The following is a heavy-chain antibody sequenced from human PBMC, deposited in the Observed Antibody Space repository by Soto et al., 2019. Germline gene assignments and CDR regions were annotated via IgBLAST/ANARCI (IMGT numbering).Heavy chain of an antibody. V-gene: IGHV3-30*18. CDR1: GFTFSSYG. Sequence: GGSLRLSCAASGFTFSSYGMHWVRQAPGKGLEWVAVISYDGSNKYYADSVKGRFTISRDNSKNTLYLQMNSLRAEDTAVYYCAKGGSVWQLPGVFYYYYGMDVWGQGTTLTVSS. J-gene: IGHJ6*02. D-gene: IGHD6-6*01. CDR3: AKGGSVWQLPGVFYYYYGMDV. CDR2: ISYDGSNK.